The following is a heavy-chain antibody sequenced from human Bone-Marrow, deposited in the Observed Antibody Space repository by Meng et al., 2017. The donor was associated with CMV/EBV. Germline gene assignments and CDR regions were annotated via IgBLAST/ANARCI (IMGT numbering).Heavy chain of an antibody. Sequence: ASVKVSCKASGGTFSSHAISWVRQAPGEGLEWMGWISTDNGNTKFAQKFQGRVTMTADTSTSTAYMELRSLRSDDTAVYYCARDPYRVAAPEYFHHWAQGALDTVSS. CDR1: GGTFSSHA. CDR2: ISTDNGNT. CDR3: ARDPYRVAAPEYFHH. V-gene: IGHV1-18*01. D-gene: IGHD2-15*01. J-gene: IGHJ1*01.